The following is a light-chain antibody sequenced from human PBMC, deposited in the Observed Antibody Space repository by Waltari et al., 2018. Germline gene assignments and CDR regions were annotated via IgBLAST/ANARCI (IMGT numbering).Light chain of an antibody. Sequence: SLDLTQPSSLSVAPGQQATITCSGRTLGNYDVNWYQKKTGLSPVLVMYEDRLRPSGIPERFSGSNSANTATLTISETQVMDEADYYCQAWDSGTAVFGGGTKLTVL. CDR2: EDR. J-gene: IGLJ2*01. V-gene: IGLV3-1*01. CDR3: QAWDSGTAV. CDR1: TLGNYD.